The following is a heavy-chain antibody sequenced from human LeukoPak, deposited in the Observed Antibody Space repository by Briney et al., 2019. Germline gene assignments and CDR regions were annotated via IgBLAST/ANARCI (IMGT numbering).Heavy chain of an antibody. D-gene: IGHD5-18*01. Sequence: GGSLRLSCAASGFTFSSYEMNWVRQAPGKGLERVSYISSSGSTIYYADSVKGRFTIPRDNAKNSLYLQMNSLRAEDTAVYYCARAGRSYGYLPGKDLDYWGQGTLVTVSS. V-gene: IGHV3-48*03. CDR1: GFTFSSYE. J-gene: IGHJ4*02. CDR2: ISSSGSTI. CDR3: ARAGRSYGYLPGKDLDY.